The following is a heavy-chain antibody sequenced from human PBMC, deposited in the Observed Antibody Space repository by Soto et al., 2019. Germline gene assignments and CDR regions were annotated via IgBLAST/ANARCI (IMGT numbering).Heavy chain of an antibody. D-gene: IGHD3-10*01. CDR2: IYTSGST. J-gene: IGHJ6*02. CDR1: GGSISSYY. Sequence: PSETLSLTCTVSGGSISSYYWSWIRQPAGKGLEWIGRIYTSGSTNYNPSLKSRVTMSVDTSKNQFSLKLSSVTAADTAVYYCAREITMVRGVPYYYYGMDVWGQGTTVT. CDR3: AREITMVRGVPYYYYGMDV. V-gene: IGHV4-4*07.